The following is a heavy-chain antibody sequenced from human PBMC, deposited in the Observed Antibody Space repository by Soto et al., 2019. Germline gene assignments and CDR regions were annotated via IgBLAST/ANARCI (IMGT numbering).Heavy chain of an antibody. V-gene: IGHV3-21*01. CDR2: MSSSSSYI. Sequence: EVQLVESGGGLVKPGGSLRLSCAASGFTFSSYSMNWVRQAPGKGLGWVSSMSSSSSYIYYADSVKGRFTISRDNAKKSRYMQMNSLRAEDTAVYYCASNLYYYATVGLSYWGQGTLVTVSS. CDR1: GFTFSSYS. D-gene: IGHD3-10*01. J-gene: IGHJ4*02. CDR3: ASNLYYYATVGLSY.